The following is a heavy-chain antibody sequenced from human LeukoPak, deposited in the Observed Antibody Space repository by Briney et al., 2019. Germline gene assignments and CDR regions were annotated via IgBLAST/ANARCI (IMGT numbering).Heavy chain of an antibody. D-gene: IGHD1-14*01. Sequence: PSETLSLTCTVSGGSVSSYFWSWMRQPAGKGLEWIGRIYNSGSTNYNPSLKSRVTMSIDTSKNQLYLNLRYVTAADTAIYYCARNAGGYWGQGTLVTVSS. CDR2: IYNSGST. V-gene: IGHV4-4*07. CDR3: ARNAGGY. CDR1: GGSVSSYF. J-gene: IGHJ4*02.